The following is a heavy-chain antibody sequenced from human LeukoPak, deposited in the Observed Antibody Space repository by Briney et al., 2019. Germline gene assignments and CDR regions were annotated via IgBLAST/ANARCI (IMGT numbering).Heavy chain of an antibody. D-gene: IGHD6-25*01. J-gene: IGHJ6*02. Sequence: GGSLRLSCAASGFTFDDYTMHWVRQAPGKGLEWVSLISWDGGSTYYADSVKGRVTISRDNSKNSLYLQMNSLRTEDTALYYCAKDKGSGPYYYYGMDVWGQGTTVTVSS. CDR1: GFTFDDYT. V-gene: IGHV3-43*01. CDR3: AKDKGSGPYYYYGMDV. CDR2: ISWDGGST.